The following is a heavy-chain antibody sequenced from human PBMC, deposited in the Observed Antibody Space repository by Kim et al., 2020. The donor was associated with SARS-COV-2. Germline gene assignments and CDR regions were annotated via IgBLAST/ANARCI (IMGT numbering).Heavy chain of an antibody. J-gene: IGHJ5*02. Sequence: SETLSLTCTVSGGSISSYYWSWIRQPPGKGLEWIGYIYYSGSTNYNPSLKSRVTISVDTSKNQFSLKLSSVTAADTAVYYCARGLLYYYDSSGYFTGAWWFDPWGQGTLVTVSS. CDR3: ARGLLYYYDSSGYFTGAWWFDP. CDR1: GGSISSYY. D-gene: IGHD3-22*01. CDR2: IYYSGST. V-gene: IGHV4-59*13.